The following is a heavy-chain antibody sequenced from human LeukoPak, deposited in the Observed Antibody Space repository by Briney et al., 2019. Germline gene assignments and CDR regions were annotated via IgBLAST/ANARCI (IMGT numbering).Heavy chain of an antibody. Sequence: PSETLSLTCTVSGYSISSGYFWGWIRQPPGKGLEWIGSIFHSGSTYYSPSLKGRVTISVDTSKNQFSLELSSVTAADTAVYYCARDVRRGSFYFDYWGQGTLVTVSS. J-gene: IGHJ4*02. CDR3: ARDVRRGSFYFDY. CDR2: IFHSGST. D-gene: IGHD1-26*01. V-gene: IGHV4-38-2*02. CDR1: GYSISSGYF.